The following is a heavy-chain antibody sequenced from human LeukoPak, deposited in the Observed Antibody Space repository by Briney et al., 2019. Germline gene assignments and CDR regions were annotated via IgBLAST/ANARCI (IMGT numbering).Heavy chain of an antibody. J-gene: IGHJ6*04. CDR3: GGGYPGYGIDV. CDR1: GGSFSGYY. Sequence: WETLSLTCAVYGGSFSGYYWSWIRQPPGKGLEWVGEINHSGSTNYNPSLKSRVSISVDTSKNQFSLKRSSVTAADTGVYFCGGGYPGYGIDVWGKGTTVTVSS. V-gene: IGHV4-34*01. D-gene: IGHD2-2*01. CDR2: INHSGST.